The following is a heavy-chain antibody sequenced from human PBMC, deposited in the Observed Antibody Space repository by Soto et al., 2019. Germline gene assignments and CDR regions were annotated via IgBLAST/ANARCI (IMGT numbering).Heavy chain of an antibody. D-gene: IGHD3-10*01. Sequence: QVQLQESDPGLVKPSQTLSLTCTVSGGSISSGGYYWSWIRQHPGKGLEWIGYIYYSGSTYYNPSLKMRVTISVDTSKNQFSLKLSSVTAADPAVYYCARVFGFGGMDVWGQGTTVTVSS. CDR3: ARVFGFGGMDV. V-gene: IGHV4-31*03. J-gene: IGHJ6*02. CDR1: GGSISSGGYY. CDR2: IYYSGST.